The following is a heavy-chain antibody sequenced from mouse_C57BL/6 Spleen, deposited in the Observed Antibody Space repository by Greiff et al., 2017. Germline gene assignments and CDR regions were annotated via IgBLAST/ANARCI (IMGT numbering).Heavy chain of an antibody. CDR2: ILPGSGST. CDR1: GYTFTGYW. V-gene: IGHV1-9*01. CDR3: ANYYYDSSGRDYALDY. Sequence: QVQLQQSGAELMKPGASVKLSCKATGYTFTGYWIEWVKQRPGHGLEWIGEILPGSGSTNYNEKFKGKATFTADTSSNTAYMLLSRLTTEDSANYYCANYYYDSSGRDYALDYWGQGASVTVSS. J-gene: IGHJ4*01. D-gene: IGHD1-1*01.